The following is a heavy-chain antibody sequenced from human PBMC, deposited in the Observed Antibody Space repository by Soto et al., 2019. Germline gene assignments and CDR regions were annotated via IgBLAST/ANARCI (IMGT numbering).Heavy chain of an antibody. D-gene: IGHD6-6*01. V-gene: IGHV1-8*01. CDR1: GNTFTSYD. J-gene: IGHJ4*02. CDR2: MNPNSGNT. Sequence: ASVKVSCKASGNTFTSYDIHWVRQATGQGLEWMGWMNPNSGNTDYAQKFQGRVTITRNTSISTAYMELSSLRSEDTAVYYCARGGIAARPSGYWGQGTLVTVSS. CDR3: ARGGIAARPSGY.